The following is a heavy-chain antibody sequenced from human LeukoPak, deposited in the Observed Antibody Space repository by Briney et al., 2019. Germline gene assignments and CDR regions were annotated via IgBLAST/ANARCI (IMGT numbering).Heavy chain of an antibody. CDR3: ARHRYDFWSGYYNY. D-gene: IGHD3-3*01. CDR1: GGSISSSSYY. Sequence: SETLSLTCTVSGGSISSSSYYWGWIRQPPGKGLEWIGSIYYSGSTYYNPSLKSRVTISVDTSKNQFSLKLSSVTAADTAVYYCARHRYDFWSGYYNYWGRGTLVTVSS. V-gene: IGHV4-39*01. J-gene: IGHJ4*02. CDR2: IYYSGST.